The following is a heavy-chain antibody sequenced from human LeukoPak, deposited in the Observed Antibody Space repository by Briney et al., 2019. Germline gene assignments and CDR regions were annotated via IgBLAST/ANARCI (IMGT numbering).Heavy chain of an antibody. J-gene: IGHJ4*02. V-gene: IGHV1-24*01. Sequence: ASVKVSCKVSGYTLTELSMHWVRQAPGKGLEWMGGFDPEGGETIYAQKFQGRVTMTEDTSTDTAYMELSSLRSEDTAVYYCAASTDIVVVVAADYWGQGTLVTVSS. CDR3: AASTDIVVVVAADY. CDR2: FDPEGGET. CDR1: GYTLTELS. D-gene: IGHD2-15*01.